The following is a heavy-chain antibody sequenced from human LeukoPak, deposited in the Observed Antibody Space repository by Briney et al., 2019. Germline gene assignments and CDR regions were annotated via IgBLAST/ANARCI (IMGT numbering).Heavy chain of an antibody. J-gene: IGHJ4*02. CDR1: GFTVSGNY. Sequence: GGSLRLSCAASGFTVSGNYMTWVRQAPGKGLEWVSLVYSGGSTFYADSVKGRFTISIDNSKNTLYLQVNSLRAEDTAVYYCGSGEWPHNYWGRGTLVTVSS. D-gene: IGHD3-10*01. CDR2: VYSGGST. V-gene: IGHV3-53*01. CDR3: GSGEWPHNY.